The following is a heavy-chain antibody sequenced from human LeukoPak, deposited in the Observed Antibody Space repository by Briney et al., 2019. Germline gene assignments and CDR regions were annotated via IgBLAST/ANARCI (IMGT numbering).Heavy chain of an antibody. CDR1: GFTFSSYA. CDR2: ISGSGGST. D-gene: IGHD6-19*01. V-gene: IGHV3-23*01. CDR3: AKSREWLVLGSIDY. J-gene: IGHJ4*02. Sequence: GGSLRLSCAASGFTFSSYAMSWVRQAPGKGLEWVSAISGSGGSTYYADSVKGRFTISRDNSKNTLYLQMNSLRAGDTAVYYCAKSREWLVLGSIDYWGQGTLVTVSS.